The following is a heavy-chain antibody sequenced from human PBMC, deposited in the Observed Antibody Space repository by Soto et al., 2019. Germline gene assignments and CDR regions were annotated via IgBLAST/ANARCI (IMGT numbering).Heavy chain of an antibody. V-gene: IGHV3-30*18. CDR3: AKDYHLEEFDY. CDR2: ISYDGSNK. CDR1: GFTFSSYG. D-gene: IGHD3-3*01. Sequence: PVGSLRLSCAASGFTFSSYGMRWVRQAPGKGLEWVAVISYDGSNKYYADSVKGRFTISRDNSKNTLYLQMNSLRAEDTAVYYCAKDYHLEEFDYWGQGTLVTVSS. J-gene: IGHJ4*02.